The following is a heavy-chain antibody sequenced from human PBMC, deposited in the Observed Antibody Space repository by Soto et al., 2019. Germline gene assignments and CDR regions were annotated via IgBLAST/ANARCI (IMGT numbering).Heavy chain of an antibody. CDR2: INGDGSNT. D-gene: IGHD5-18*01. Sequence: EVQLVESGGGLVQPGGSLRLSCAASGFTFSSYWMHWVRQGPGKGLVWVSRINGDGSNTNYADSVRGRFTISRDNAKNTVYLQMNSLRDEDTAVYYCARGIRNYYGTDVWGQGTTATVSS. CDR1: GFTFSSYW. V-gene: IGHV3-74*01. CDR3: ARGIRNYYGTDV. J-gene: IGHJ6*02.